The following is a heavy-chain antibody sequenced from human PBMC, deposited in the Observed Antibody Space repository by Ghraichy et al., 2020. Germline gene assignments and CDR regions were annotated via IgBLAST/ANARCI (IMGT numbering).Heavy chain of an antibody. J-gene: IGHJ2*01. D-gene: IGHD1-26*01. Sequence: GSLRLSCAASGFTFSTYGMHWVRQAPGKGLEWVAVISYDGSAQYFADSVRGRSTISRDNSKNTLYLQMNSLRPEDTAVYYCAKEGFSRVSDWHFDLWGRGTLVTVSS. CDR3: AKEGFSRVSDWHFDL. V-gene: IGHV3-30*18. CDR1: GFTFSTYG. CDR2: ISYDGSAQ.